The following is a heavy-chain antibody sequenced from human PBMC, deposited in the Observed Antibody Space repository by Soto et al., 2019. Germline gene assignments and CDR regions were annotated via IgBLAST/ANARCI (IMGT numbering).Heavy chain of an antibody. CDR1: GFTFSSYA. J-gene: IGHJ6*02. CDR2: INSDGSST. D-gene: IGHD6-13*01. V-gene: IGHV3-74*01. Sequence: GGSLRLSCAASGFTFSSYAMSWVRQAPGKGLEWVSRINSDGSSTSYADSVKGRFTISRDNAKNTLYLQVNSLGAEDTAVYYCARERGGSSSWYYYYYYGMDVWGQGTTVTVSS. CDR3: ARERGGSSSWYYYYYYGMDV.